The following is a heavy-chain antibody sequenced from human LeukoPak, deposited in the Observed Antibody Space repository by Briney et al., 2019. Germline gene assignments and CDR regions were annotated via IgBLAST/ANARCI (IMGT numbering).Heavy chain of an antibody. CDR2: INSDGSST. D-gene: IGHD3-22*01. Sequence: GGSLRLSCAASGFTFSSYWMHWVRQAPGKGLVWVSRINSDGSSTSYADSVKGRFTISRDNAKNTLYLQMNSLRAEDTAVYYCARGVYDSSGYYYYYYMDVWGKGTTVTVSS. J-gene: IGHJ6*03. CDR1: GFTFSSYW. CDR3: ARGVYDSSGYYYYYYMDV. V-gene: IGHV3-74*01.